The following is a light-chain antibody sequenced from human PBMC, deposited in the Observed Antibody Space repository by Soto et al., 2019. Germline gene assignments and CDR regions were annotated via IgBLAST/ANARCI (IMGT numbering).Light chain of an antibody. CDR3: QSYDSSLSGV. Sequence: QSVLTQPPSVSGAPGQRVTISCTGSSSNIGAGYDVHWYQRFPGTDPKLLIYGNSNRPSGVPDRFSGSKSGTSASLAITGLQAEDEADYYCQSYDSSLSGVFGSGTRSPS. V-gene: IGLV1-40*01. CDR2: GNS. J-gene: IGLJ1*01. CDR1: SSNIGAGYD.